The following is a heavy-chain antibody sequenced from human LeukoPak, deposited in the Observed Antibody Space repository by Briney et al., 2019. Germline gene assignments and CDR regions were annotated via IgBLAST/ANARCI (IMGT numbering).Heavy chain of an antibody. Sequence: SDTLSLTCAVSGYSISNDYYWGWIRQPPGRGQEWIGHIYHSGSGYYNPSLKSRVTMSVDTSKNQFSLKLSSVTAVDTAVYYCTRKATTGPTKAAFDVWGQGTMVTVSS. J-gene: IGHJ3*01. D-gene: IGHD4-17*01. CDR3: TRKATTGPTKAAFDV. V-gene: IGHV4-28*01. CDR1: GYSISNDYY. CDR2: IYHSGSG.